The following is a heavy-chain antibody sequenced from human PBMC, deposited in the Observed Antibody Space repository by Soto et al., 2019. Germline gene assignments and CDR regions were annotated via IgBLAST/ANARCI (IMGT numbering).Heavy chain of an antibody. D-gene: IGHD2-2*02. CDR1: GDSISGYY. CDR3: ARLSCSSTRCFTYFDY. J-gene: IGHJ4*02. CDR2: IYSSGST. V-gene: IGHV4-59*08. Sequence: PSETLSLTCTVSGDSISGYYWSWIRQPPGKGLEWIGYIYSSGSTNYNPSLQSRVTISVATSKNQFSLNLSSVAAADTAVYYCARLSCSSTRCFTYFDYWGQGALVTVSS.